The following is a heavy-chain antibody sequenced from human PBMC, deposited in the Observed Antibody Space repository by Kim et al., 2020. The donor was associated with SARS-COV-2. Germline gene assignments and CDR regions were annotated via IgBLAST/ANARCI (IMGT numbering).Heavy chain of an antibody. CDR2: INHSGST. Sequence: SETLSLTCAVYGGSFSGYYWSWIRQPPGKGLEWIGEINHSGSTNYNPSLKSRVTISLDTSKNQFSLKLSSVTAADTAVYYCARGSPRIAAAGGWFDPWGQGTLVTVSS. CDR1: GGSFSGYY. CDR3: ARGSPRIAAAGGWFDP. V-gene: IGHV4-34*01. J-gene: IGHJ5*02. D-gene: IGHD6-13*01.